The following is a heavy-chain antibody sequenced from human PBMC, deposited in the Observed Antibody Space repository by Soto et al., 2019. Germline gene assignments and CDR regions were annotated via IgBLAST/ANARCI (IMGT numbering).Heavy chain of an antibody. CDR1: GGSISSGDYY. CDR2: IYYSGST. Sequence: SETLSLTCTVSGGSISSGDYYWSWIRQPPGKGLEWIGYIYYSGSTYYNPSLKSRVTISVDTSKNQFSLKLSSVTAADTAVYYCARYSSSSLKNYYYYGMDVWGQGTTVTVSS. CDR3: ARYSSSSLKNYYYYGMDV. J-gene: IGHJ6*02. V-gene: IGHV4-30-4*01. D-gene: IGHD6-6*01.